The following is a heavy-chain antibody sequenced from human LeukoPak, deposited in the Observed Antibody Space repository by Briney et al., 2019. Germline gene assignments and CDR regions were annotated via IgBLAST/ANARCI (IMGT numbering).Heavy chain of an antibody. J-gene: IGHJ6*02. V-gene: IGHV3-23*01. CDR1: GFTFSSYA. CDR3: AKSLGHYYGSGSYYRDYGMDV. Sequence: PGGSLRLSCAASGFTFSSYAMSWVRQAPGKGLEWVSAISGSGGSTYYADSVKGRFTISRDNSRNTLYLQMNSLTAEDTAVYYCAKSLGHYYGSGSYYRDYGMDVWGQGTTVTVSS. D-gene: IGHD3-10*01. CDR2: ISGSGGST.